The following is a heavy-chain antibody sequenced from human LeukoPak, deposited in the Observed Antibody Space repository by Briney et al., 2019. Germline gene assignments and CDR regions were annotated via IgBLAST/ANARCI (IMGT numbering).Heavy chain of an antibody. D-gene: IGHD2-15*01. J-gene: IGHJ4*02. CDR2: INHSGST. Sequence: PSETLSLTCAVYGGSFSGYYWSWIRQPPGKGLEWIGEINHSGSTNYNPSLKSRVTISVDTSKNQFSLKLSSVTAADTAVYYCARGTGYCSGGSCYDSRGFDYWGQGTLVTVSS. V-gene: IGHV4-34*01. CDR3: ARGTGYCSGGSCYDSRGFDY. CDR1: GGSFSGYY.